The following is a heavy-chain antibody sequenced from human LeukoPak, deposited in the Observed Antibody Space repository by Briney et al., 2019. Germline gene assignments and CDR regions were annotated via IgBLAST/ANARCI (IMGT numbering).Heavy chain of an antibody. CDR1: GFTFSSYE. CDR2: ISSSGSTI. J-gene: IGHJ4*02. V-gene: IGHV3-48*03. Sequence: GGSLRLSCAASGFTFSSYEMNWVRQAPGKGLEWVSYISSSGSTIYYADSVKGRFTISRDNAKNSLYLQMNSLRAEDTAVYYCARRMGDIVVVPAAMRTPLDYWGRGTLVTVSS. CDR3: ARRMGDIVVVPAAMRTPLDY. D-gene: IGHD2-2*01.